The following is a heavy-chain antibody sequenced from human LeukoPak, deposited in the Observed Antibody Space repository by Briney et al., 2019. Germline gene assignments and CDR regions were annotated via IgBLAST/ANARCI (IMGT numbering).Heavy chain of an antibody. V-gene: IGHV3-23*01. J-gene: IGHJ4*02. Sequence: GGSLRLSCAASGFTFSSYAMSWVRQAPGKGLEWVSAISGSGGSTYYADSVKGRFTISRDNSKNTLYLQMNSLRAEDTAVYYCAKDLTGQYYHDSSGYSKEEYFDYWGQGTLVTVSS. CDR2: ISGSGGST. CDR1: GFTFSSYA. D-gene: IGHD3-22*01. CDR3: AKDLTGQYYHDSSGYSKEEYFDY.